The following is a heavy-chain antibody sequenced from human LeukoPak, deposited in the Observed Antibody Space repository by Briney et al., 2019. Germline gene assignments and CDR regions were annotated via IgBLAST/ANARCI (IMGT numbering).Heavy chain of an antibody. J-gene: IGHJ4*02. CDR2: INTNTGNP. CDR1: GYTFTNYA. D-gene: IGHD3-10*01. Sequence: ASVKVSCKASGYTFTNYAMNWVRQAPGQGLEWMGWINTNTGNPTYAQGFTGRFVFSLDTSVSTTYLQISSLKAEDTAVYYCARDSAGFYGSGSCYEDYWGQGTLVTVSS. CDR3: ARDSAGFYGSGSCYEDY. V-gene: IGHV7-4-1*02.